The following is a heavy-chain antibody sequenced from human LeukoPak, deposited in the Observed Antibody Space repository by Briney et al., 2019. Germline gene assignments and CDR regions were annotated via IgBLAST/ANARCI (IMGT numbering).Heavy chain of an antibody. D-gene: IGHD2-15*01. CDR3: AKSKEDCCGSFDP. CDR1: GFTFSNYG. J-gene: IGHJ5*02. Sequence: PGGSLRLSCEASGFTFSNYGMYWVRQAPGKGLEWVSAISGSATTYYADSVRGRFIISRDNSKNTLYLQMSSLRAEDTGVYYCAKSKEDCCGSFDPWGQGTLVTVSS. CDR2: ISGSATT. V-gene: IGHV3-23*01.